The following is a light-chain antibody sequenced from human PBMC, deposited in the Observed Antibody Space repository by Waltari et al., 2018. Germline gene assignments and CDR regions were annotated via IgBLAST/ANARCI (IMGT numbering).Light chain of an antibody. CDR1: SSDVGTYDY. J-gene: IGLJ1*01. CDR2: DVT. CDR3: SSYTASSTVYV. Sequence: QSALTQPASVSGSPGQSITISCTGTSSDVGTYDYVSWYQQHPGKAPKLMIYDVTKRPSGMANPFSGSKSANTASLTISGLQAEDEADYYCSSYTASSTVYVFGTGTKVTVL. V-gene: IGLV2-14*03.